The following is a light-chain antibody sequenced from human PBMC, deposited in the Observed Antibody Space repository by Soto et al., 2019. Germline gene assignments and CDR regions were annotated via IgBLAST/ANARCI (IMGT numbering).Light chain of an antibody. CDR2: GAS. Sequence: DVQMTQSPSSLSASVGDSVTITCRASQDINSDLAWYQQRPGEAPKSLIFGASNLLDGVPSKFSGSGSGSEFTLTISSLQPDDFATFYCQQYKVYPYTFGQGSRLDIQ. J-gene: IGKJ2*01. CDR1: QDINSD. V-gene: IGKV1-16*02. CDR3: QQYKVYPYT.